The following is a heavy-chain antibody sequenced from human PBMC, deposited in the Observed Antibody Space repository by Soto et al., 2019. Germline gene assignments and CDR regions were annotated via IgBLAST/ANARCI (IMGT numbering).Heavy chain of an antibody. D-gene: IGHD2-15*01. CDR3: ASGYCSGGSCQNWFDP. CDR1: GGSFSGYY. V-gene: IGHV4-34*01. CDR2: IYHSGST. Sequence: SETLSLTCAVYGGSFSGYYWSWIRQPPGKGLEWIGYIYHSGSTYYNPSLKSRVTISVDRSKNQFSLKLSSVTAADTAVYYCASGYCSGGSCQNWFDPWGQGTLVTVSS. J-gene: IGHJ5*02.